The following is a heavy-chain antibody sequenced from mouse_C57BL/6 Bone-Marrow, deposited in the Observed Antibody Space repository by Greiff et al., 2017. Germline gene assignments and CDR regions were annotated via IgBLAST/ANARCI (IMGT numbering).Heavy chain of an antibody. J-gene: IGHJ4*01. V-gene: IGHV2-6*01. CDR1: GFSLTSYG. CDR3: ARNWDSYAMDY. D-gene: IGHD4-1*01. CDR2: IWGVGST. Sequence: VKLVESGPGLVAPSQSLSITCTVSGFSLTSYGVDWVRQSPGKGLEWLGVIWGVGSTNYNSALKSRLSISKDNSKSQVFLKMNSLQTDDTAMYYCARNWDSYAMDYWGQGTSVTVSS.